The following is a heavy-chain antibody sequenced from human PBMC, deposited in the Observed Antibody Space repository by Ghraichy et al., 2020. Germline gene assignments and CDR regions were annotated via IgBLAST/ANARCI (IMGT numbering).Heavy chain of an antibody. Sequence: GSLRLSCVASGFTFSNYWMSWVRQAPEKGLEWLANIKPDGREKYYPDSVKGRLTISRDNAKKSLYLQMDSLRAEDTAVYYCGISIDRGPIDFYYYGMDVWGQGTTVSVSS. D-gene: IGHD3-10*01. V-gene: IGHV3-7*03. J-gene: IGHJ6*02. CDR3: GISIDRGPIDFYYYGMDV. CDR2: IKPDGREK. CDR1: GFTFSNYW.